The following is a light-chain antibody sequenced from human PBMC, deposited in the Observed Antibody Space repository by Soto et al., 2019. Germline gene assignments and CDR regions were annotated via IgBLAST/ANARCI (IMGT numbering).Light chain of an antibody. CDR2: SNH. Sequence: QSVLTQPPSASVTPGQRVTISCSGSSSNIGSNTVNWYQHLPGTAPKLLIYSNHQRPSGVPDRFSGSKSGTSASLAISGLQSEDEADYYCAAWDDSLNGVVFGGGTKVTVL. J-gene: IGLJ2*01. CDR1: SSNIGSNT. V-gene: IGLV1-44*01. CDR3: AAWDDSLNGVV.